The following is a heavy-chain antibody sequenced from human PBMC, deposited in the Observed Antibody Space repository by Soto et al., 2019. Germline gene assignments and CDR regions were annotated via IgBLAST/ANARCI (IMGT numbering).Heavy chain of an antibody. CDR3: AKDKGYCISTRCDGGFDY. CDR2: ISWNSGSI. D-gene: IGHD2-2*01. J-gene: IGHJ4*02. V-gene: IGHV3-9*01. CDR1: GFTFDDYA. Sequence: PGGSLRLSCAASGFTFDDYAMHWVRQAPGKGLEWVSGISWNSGSIGHADSVKGRFTISRDNAKNSLYLQMNSLRAEDTALYYCAKDKGYCISTRCDGGFDYWGQGTLVTVSS.